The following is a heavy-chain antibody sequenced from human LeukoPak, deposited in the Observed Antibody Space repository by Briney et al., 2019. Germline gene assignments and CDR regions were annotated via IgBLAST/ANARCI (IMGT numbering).Heavy chain of an antibody. CDR3: ANTIAAAGYYFDY. V-gene: IGHV3-23*01. J-gene: IGHJ4*02. Sequence: GGSLRLSCAASGFTFSSYAMSLVRQAPGKGLEWVSAISGSGGSTYYADSVKGRFTISSDNSKNTLYLQMNSLRAEDTAVYYCANTIAAAGYYFDYWGQGTLVTVSS. D-gene: IGHD6-13*01. CDR2: ISGSGGST. CDR1: GFTFSSYA.